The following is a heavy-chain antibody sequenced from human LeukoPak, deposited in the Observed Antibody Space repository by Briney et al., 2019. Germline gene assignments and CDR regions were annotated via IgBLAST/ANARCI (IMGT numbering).Heavy chain of an antibody. CDR2: ITPIFGTA. CDR3: ASSAPHDYDSSGYSLDY. CDR1: GGTFSSYA. J-gene: IGHJ4*02. V-gene: IGHV1-69*05. D-gene: IGHD3-22*01. Sequence: AASVKVSCKASGGTFSSYAISWVRQAPGQGLEWMGRITPIFGTANYAQKFQGRVTITTDESTSTAYMELSSLRSEDTAVYYCASSAPHDYDSSGYSLDYWGQGTLVTVSS.